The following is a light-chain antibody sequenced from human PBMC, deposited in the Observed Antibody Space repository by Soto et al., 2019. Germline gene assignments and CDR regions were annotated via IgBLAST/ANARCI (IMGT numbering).Light chain of an antibody. CDR3: QHYGSSPFT. CDR2: GAS. CDR1: QSVSSSY. J-gene: IGKJ3*01. Sequence: IVLTQSPGTLSLSPGERATLSCRASQSVSSSYLAWYQQKPGQAPRLLVYGASSRATGIPDRLSGSGSGTDLTLTISRVEPEDFAVYYCQHYGSSPFTFGPGTRVDIK. V-gene: IGKV3-20*01.